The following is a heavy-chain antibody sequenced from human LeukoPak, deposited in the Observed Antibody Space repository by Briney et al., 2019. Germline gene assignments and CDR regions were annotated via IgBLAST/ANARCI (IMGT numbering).Heavy chain of an antibody. CDR3: ARELMGATGNSFDY. CDR1: GGSISSSNW. J-gene: IGHJ4*02. D-gene: IGHD1-26*01. CDR2: IYHSGST. V-gene: IGHV4-4*02. Sequence: PSGTLSLTCAVSGGSISSSNWWSWVRQPPGKGLEWIGEIYHSGSTNYNPSLKSRVTISVDKSNNQFSLQLSSVTAADTAVYYCARELMGATGNSFDYWGQGTLVTVSS.